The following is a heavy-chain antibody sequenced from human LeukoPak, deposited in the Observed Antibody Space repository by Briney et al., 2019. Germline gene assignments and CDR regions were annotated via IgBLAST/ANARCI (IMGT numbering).Heavy chain of an antibody. J-gene: IGHJ3*02. Sequence: PSETLSLTCTVSGGSISSYYWSWIRQPPGKGLEWIGYIYYSGSTNYNPSLKSRVTISVDTSKNQFSLKLSSVTAADTAVYYCAREGLGFDAFDIWGQGTMVTASS. V-gene: IGHV4-59*01. CDR1: GGSISSYY. CDR3: AREGLGFDAFDI. CDR2: IYYSGST. D-gene: IGHD6-19*01.